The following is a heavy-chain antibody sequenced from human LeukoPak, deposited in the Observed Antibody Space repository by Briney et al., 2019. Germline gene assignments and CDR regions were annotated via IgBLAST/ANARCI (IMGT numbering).Heavy chain of an antibody. J-gene: IGHJ4*02. D-gene: IGHD3-22*01. V-gene: IGHV3-21*01. CDR3: NPYYYDSSGYYYDY. Sequence: PGGSLRLSCAASGFTFSSYSMNWVRQAPGKGLEWVSSISSSSSYIYYADSVKGRFTISRDNAKDSLYLQMNSLRAEDTAAYYCNPYYYDSSGYYYDYWGQGTLVTVSS. CDR1: GFTFSSYS. CDR2: ISSSSSYI.